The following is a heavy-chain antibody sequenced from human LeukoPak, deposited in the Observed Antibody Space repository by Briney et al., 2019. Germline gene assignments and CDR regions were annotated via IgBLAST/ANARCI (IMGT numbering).Heavy chain of an antibody. Sequence: ASVNVSCKASRYTFTSYGIRWVRQAPGHGLEWMGWISAYNGNTNYAQNLQRRVTMNTDTSTSTAYMELRSLRSDDTAVYYCARASYYYDSSGFPDYWGQGTLVTVSS. CDR2: ISAYNGNT. D-gene: IGHD3-22*01. V-gene: IGHV1-18*01. J-gene: IGHJ4*02. CDR3: ARASYYYDSSGFPDY. CDR1: RYTFTSYG.